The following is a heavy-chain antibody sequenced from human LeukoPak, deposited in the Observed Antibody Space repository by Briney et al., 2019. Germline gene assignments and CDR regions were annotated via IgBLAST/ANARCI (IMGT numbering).Heavy chain of an antibody. Sequence: PGGSLRLSCAASGFTFSSYAMSWVRQAPGKGLEWFSAISGSGGSTYYADSVKGRFTISRDNSKNTLYLQMNSLRAEDTAVYYCAKAGLRFLEWQIDYWGQGTLVTVSS. V-gene: IGHV3-23*01. D-gene: IGHD3-3*01. J-gene: IGHJ4*02. CDR2: ISGSGGST. CDR1: GFTFSSYA. CDR3: AKAGLRFLEWQIDY.